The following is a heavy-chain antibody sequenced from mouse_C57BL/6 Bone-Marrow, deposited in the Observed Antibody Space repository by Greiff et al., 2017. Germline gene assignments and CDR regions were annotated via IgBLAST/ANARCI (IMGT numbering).Heavy chain of an antibody. Sequence: EVMLVESGGGLVQPKGSLKLSCAASGFSFNTYAMNCVRQAPGTGLEWVARIRSKSNNYATYYADSVKDRFTISRDDSESMLYLQMNNLKTEDTAMYYCVRHGGNWGFAYWGQGTLVTVSA. CDR3: VRHGGNWGFAY. J-gene: IGHJ3*01. D-gene: IGHD4-1*01. V-gene: IGHV10-1*01. CDR2: IRSKSNNYAT. CDR1: GFSFNTYA.